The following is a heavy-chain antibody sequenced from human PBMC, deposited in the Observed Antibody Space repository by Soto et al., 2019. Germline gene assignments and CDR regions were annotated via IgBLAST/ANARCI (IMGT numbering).Heavy chain of an antibody. CDR2: ISGSGGST. J-gene: IGHJ4*02. CDR3: ANQLGGVTTNREKGY. CDR1: GFTFSSYA. D-gene: IGHD2-21*02. V-gene: IGHV3-23*01. Sequence: EVQLLESGGGLVQPGGSLRLSCAASGFTFSSYAMSWVRQAPGMGLEWVSAISGSGGSTYYADSVKGRFTISRDNSKNTLYLQMNSLRAEDTAVYYCANQLGGVTTNREKGYWGQGTLVTVSS.